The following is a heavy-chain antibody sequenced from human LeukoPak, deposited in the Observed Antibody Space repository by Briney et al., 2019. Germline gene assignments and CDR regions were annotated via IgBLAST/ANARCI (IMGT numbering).Heavy chain of an antibody. J-gene: IGHJ5*02. D-gene: IGHD3-10*01. CDR2: ISGSGSDT. V-gene: IGHV3-11*05. CDR1: GFTFSDYF. CDR3: AREAGYYGSENWFDP. Sequence: GGSLRLSCAASGFTFSDYFVSWVRQAPGKGLEWVSHISGSGSDTRYADSVTGRFTISRDNAKNSLYLQMNSLRAEDTAVYYCAREAGYYGSENWFDPWGQGTLVTVSP.